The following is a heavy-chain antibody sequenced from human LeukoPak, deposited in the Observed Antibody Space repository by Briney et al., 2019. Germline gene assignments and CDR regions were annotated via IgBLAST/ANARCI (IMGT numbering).Heavy chain of an antibody. J-gene: IGHJ4*02. CDR1: GFTFSSYW. CDR2: ISTDGSTT. Sequence: GGSLRLSCAAYGFTFSSYWMHWVRQAPGKGLVWVSRISTDGSTTTYADSVKGRFTISRDNAKNTAYLQMNSLRAEDTAVYYCARGRKREFDYWGQGTLVTVSS. V-gene: IGHV3-74*01. D-gene: IGHD1-14*01. CDR3: ARGRKREFDY.